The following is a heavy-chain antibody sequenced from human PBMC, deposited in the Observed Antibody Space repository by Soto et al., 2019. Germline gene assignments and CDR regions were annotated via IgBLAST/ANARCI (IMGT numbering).Heavy chain of an antibody. J-gene: IGHJ4*02. CDR3: ARDGGRHSGGIDY. V-gene: IGHV1-69*01. Sequence: QVQLVQSGAEVKKPGSSVKVYCKASGGTFSSYSINWVRQAPGQGLEWMGEIIPIFGTANYAQKFQGRVTITADESTSTAYMELSSLRSGDTAVYYCARDGGRHSGGIDYWGQGTLVTVSS. CDR2: IIPIFGTA. CDR1: GGTFSSYS. D-gene: IGHD1-26*01.